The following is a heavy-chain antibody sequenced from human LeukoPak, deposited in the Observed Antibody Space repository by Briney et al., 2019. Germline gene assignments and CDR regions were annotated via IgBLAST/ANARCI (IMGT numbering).Heavy chain of an antibody. CDR3: ARDDHDYYCSGSYYNAIDY. CDR1: GYTFTTYS. D-gene: IGHD3-10*01. J-gene: IGHJ4*02. V-gene: IGHV7-4-1*02. Sequence: ASVKVSCKASGYTFTTYSMNWVRQAPGQGLEWMGWINTNTGNPTYAQGFTGRFVFSLDTSVSTTYLQISSLKAEDTAVYYCARDDHDYYCSGSYYNAIDYWGQGTLVTVSS. CDR2: INTNTGNP.